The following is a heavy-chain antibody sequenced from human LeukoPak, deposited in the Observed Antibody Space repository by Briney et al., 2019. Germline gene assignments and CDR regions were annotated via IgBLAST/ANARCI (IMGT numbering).Heavy chain of an antibody. D-gene: IGHD5-12*01. CDR3: ARKYGVRLRWFDP. V-gene: IGHV4-59*01. CDR2: IYYSGST. J-gene: IGHJ5*02. CDR1: GGSISSYY. Sequence: PSETLSLTCTVSGGSISSYYWSWIRQPPGKGLEWIGYIYYSGSTNYNPSLKSRVTISVDTSKNQFSLKLSSVTAADTAVYYCARKYGVRLRWFDPWGQGTLVTVSS.